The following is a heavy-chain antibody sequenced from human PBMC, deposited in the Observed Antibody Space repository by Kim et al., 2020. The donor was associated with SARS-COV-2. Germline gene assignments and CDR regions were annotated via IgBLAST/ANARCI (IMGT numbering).Heavy chain of an antibody. CDR1: GFTFSSYW. CDR3: ARAGGYYDILTGYNY. CDR2: IKQDGSEK. V-gene: IGHV3-7*01. D-gene: IGHD3-9*01. J-gene: IGHJ4*02. Sequence: GGSLRLSCAASGFTFSSYWMSWVRQAPGKGLEWVANIKQDGSEKYYVDSVKGRFTISRDNAKNSLYLQMNSLRAEDTAVYYCARAGGYYDILTGYNYWGQGTLVTVSS.